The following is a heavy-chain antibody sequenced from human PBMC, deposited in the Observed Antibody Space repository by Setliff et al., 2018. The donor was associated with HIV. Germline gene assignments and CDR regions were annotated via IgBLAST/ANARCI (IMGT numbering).Heavy chain of an antibody. D-gene: IGHD5-18*01. CDR1: GFTVSSNY. CDR2: IYSGGST. J-gene: IGHJ3*02. V-gene: IGHV3-53*01. CDR3: ARRGYSYGRGDAFDI. Sequence: GGSLRLSCAASGFTVSSNYMSWVRQPPGKGLEWVSVIYSGGSTYYADSVKGRFTISRDNSKNTLYLQMNSLRAEDTAVYYCARRGYSYGRGDAFDIWGQGTMVTVSS.